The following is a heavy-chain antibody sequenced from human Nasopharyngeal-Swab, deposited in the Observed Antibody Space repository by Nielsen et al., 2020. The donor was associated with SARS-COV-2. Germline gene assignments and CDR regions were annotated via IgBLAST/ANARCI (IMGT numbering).Heavy chain of an antibody. J-gene: IGHJ6*02. CDR3: AREAQTGYSSGWTYYYYGMDV. CDR1: GFTFSSHG. D-gene: IGHD6-19*01. V-gene: IGHV3-30*03. Sequence: GESLKISCAASGFTFSSHGMHWVRQAPGKGLEWVAVISYDGSNKHYADSVKGRFTISRDNSKNTLYLQMNSLRAEDTAVYYCAREAQTGYSSGWTYYYYGMDVWGQGTTVTVSS. CDR2: ISYDGSNK.